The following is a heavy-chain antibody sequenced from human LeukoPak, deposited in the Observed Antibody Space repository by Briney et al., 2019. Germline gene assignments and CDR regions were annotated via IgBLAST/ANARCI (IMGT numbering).Heavy chain of an antibody. CDR1: GFTFSSYS. CDR3: AEGTTA. Sequence: GGSLRLSCAASGFTFSSYSMNWVRQAPGKGLEWVANINQDGSEKFYVDSVKGRFTISRDNAKNSLYLQMNSLRAEDTAVYYCAEGTTAWGQGTLVTVSS. CDR2: INQDGSEK. D-gene: IGHD2/OR15-2a*01. J-gene: IGHJ5*02. V-gene: IGHV3-7*01.